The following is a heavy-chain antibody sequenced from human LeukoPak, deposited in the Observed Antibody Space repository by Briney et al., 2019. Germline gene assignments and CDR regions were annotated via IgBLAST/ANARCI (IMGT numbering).Heavy chain of an antibody. V-gene: IGHV3-21*01. CDR1: GFTFSSYS. CDR3: ARGRPSFSFDY. J-gene: IGHJ4*02. CDR2: ISSSSSYI. D-gene: IGHD1-26*01. Sequence: GGSLRLSCAASGFTFSSYSMNWVGQAPGKGLEWVSSISSSSSYIYYADSVKGRFTISRDNAKNSLYLQMNSLRAEDTAVYYCARGRPSFSFDYWGQGTLVTVSS.